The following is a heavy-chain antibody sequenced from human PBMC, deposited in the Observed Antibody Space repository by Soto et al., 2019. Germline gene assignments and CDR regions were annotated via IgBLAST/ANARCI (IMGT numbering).Heavy chain of an antibody. J-gene: IGHJ4*02. CDR2: ISGSGGST. CDR1: GFTFSSYA. D-gene: IGHD6-13*01. Sequence: GGSLRLSCAASGFTFSSYAMSWVRQAPGKGLEWVSAISGSGGSTYYADSVKGRFTISRDNSKNTLYLQMNSQRAEDTAVYYCAKFYGHLVNLEFDYWGQGTLVTVSS. CDR3: AKFYGHLVNLEFDY. V-gene: IGHV3-23*01.